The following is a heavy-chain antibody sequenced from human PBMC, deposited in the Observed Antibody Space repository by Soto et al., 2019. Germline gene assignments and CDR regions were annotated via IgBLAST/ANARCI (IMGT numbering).Heavy chain of an antibody. CDR1: GFSFSKYT. Sequence: ESLKISCEGSGFSFSKYTVGWVRQIPGKGLEWMGIIHPGDSDTRYSPSFQGQVTISADKSISTAYLQWSSLKASDTAMYYCTLSYGDSYYYYNDMDVWGQGTTVTVSS. D-gene: IGHD4-17*01. CDR3: TLSYGDSYYYYNDMDV. J-gene: IGHJ6*02. CDR2: IHPGDSDT. V-gene: IGHV5-51*01.